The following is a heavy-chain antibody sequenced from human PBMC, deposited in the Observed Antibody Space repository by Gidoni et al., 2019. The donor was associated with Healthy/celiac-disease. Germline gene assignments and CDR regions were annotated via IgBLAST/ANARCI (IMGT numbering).Heavy chain of an antibody. CDR3: ARDVLYSYAPTPSYYYGMDV. CDR1: GFTFSSYW. Sequence: EVQLVESGGGLVQPGGSLRLSCAASGFTFSSYWMRWVRQAPGKGLEWGANIKQDGSEKYYVDSVKGRFTISRDNAKNSLYLQMNSLRAEDTAVYYCARDVLYSYAPTPSYYYGMDVWGQGTTVTVSS. CDR2: IKQDGSEK. V-gene: IGHV3-7*01. J-gene: IGHJ6*02. D-gene: IGHD5-18*01.